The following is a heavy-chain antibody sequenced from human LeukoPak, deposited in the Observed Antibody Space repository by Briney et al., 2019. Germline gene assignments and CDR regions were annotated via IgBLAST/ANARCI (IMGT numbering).Heavy chain of an antibody. CDR1: GGSINGYY. Sequence: SETLSLTCTVSGGSINGYYWSWIRQPPGKGLEWVGYAYFSGSTKYNPSLESRLTVSVDTSKNQFSLKLSSVTAADTAVYYWARSIAGAGTGIDYWGQGTLVTVSS. CDR2: AYFSGST. V-gene: IGHV4-59*01. J-gene: IGHJ4*02. D-gene: IGHD6-19*01. CDR3: ARSIAGAGTGIDY.